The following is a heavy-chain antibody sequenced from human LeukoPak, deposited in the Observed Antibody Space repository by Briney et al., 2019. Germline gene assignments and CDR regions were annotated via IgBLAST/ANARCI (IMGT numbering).Heavy chain of an antibody. CDR3: ARERGWTHYFDY. V-gene: IGHV3-21*01. CDR2: ISSRSSSI. Sequence: PGGSLRLSCAASGFTFNSYVMTWVGQAPGKGLEWVSSISSRSSSISYAGAVRGRFTISRGSANLYLHMSSLRVDDTGVYYCARERGWTHYFDYWGQGTLVTVSS. J-gene: IGHJ4*02. D-gene: IGHD5-18*01. CDR1: GFTFNSYV.